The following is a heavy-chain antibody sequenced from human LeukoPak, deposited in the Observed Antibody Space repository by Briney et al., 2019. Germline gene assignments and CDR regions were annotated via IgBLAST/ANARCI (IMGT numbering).Heavy chain of an antibody. CDR2: LWHDGGVE. J-gene: IGHJ4*02. CDR1: GFDFSKYG. CDR3: ARRGGLWLTPDFDS. Sequence: TGGSLRLSCEPSGFDFSKYGMHWVRQAPGKGPEWVAVLWHDGGVEMYADSVKGRFAVSRDNSKNTLYLQMNRLRAEDTAVYYCARRGGLWLTPDFDSWGQGTLVTVSS. V-gene: IGHV3-33*03. D-gene: IGHD4-23*01.